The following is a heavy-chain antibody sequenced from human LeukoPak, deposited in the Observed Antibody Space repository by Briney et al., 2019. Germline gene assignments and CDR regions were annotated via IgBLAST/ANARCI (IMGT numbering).Heavy chain of an antibody. Sequence: SETLSLTCTVSGGSISGYYWSWIRQPPGKGLEWVGYIHYSGSTNYNPSLKSRITLLVDTSKNQFSLRLSSVTAADMAVYYCARVIGNYFPDYWGQGMLVTVSS. CDR1: GGSISGYY. CDR2: IHYSGST. D-gene: IGHD4-11*01. J-gene: IGHJ4*02. V-gene: IGHV4-59*01. CDR3: ARVIGNYFPDY.